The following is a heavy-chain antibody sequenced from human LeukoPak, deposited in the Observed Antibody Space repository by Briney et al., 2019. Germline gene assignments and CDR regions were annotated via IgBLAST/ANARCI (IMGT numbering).Heavy chain of an antibody. D-gene: IGHD3-22*01. V-gene: IGHV1-69*13. Sequence: SVKVSCKASGGTFSSYAISWVRQAPGQGLEWMGGIIPIFGTANYAQKFQGRVTITADESTSTAYMELSSLRSEDTAVYYCATPSTDGSGYYLSRRYYFDYWGQGTLVTVSS. J-gene: IGHJ4*02. CDR2: IIPIFGTA. CDR1: GGTFSSYA. CDR3: ATPSTDGSGYYLSRRYYFDY.